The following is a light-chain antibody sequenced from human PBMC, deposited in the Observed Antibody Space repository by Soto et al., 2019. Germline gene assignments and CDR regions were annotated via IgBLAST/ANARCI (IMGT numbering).Light chain of an antibody. V-gene: IGKV3-15*01. J-gene: IGKJ1*01. CDR1: QSVDIN. CDR2: GAS. Sequence: EIVLTQSPATLSVSPGERVTLSCRASQSVDINLAWYQQKPGQAPSLLIYGASTRATDMPGRFSGRGAGAEFTLTISSLQSEYFAVNYCQQYRSWPRTFGQGMKMEIK. CDR3: QQYRSWPRT.